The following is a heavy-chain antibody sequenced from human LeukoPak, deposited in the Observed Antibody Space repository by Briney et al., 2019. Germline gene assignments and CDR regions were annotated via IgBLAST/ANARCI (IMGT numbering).Heavy chain of an antibody. D-gene: IGHD3-16*02. J-gene: IGHJ4*02. CDR3: ARDLYDYVWGSYPGNDY. Sequence: GGSLRLSCAASGFSFSRYWMSWVRQTPGKGLEWVANIKQDGSEKNYVESVKGRFTISRDNAKNSLYLQMNSLRAEDTAVYYCARDLYDYVWGSYPGNDYWGQGTLVTVSS. CDR1: GFSFSRYW. V-gene: IGHV3-7*01. CDR2: IKQDGSEK.